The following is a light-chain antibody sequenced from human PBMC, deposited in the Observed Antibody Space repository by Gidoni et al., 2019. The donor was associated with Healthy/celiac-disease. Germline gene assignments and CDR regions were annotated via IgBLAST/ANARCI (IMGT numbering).Light chain of an antibody. Sequence: DIQMTQSPSSLSASVGDRVTITCQASQDISNYLNWYQQKPGKAPKLLIYDASNLETGVPPRFRGSGAGTDFTFTISSLQPEDIATYYCRQYDNRPYTFGQGTKLEIK. V-gene: IGKV1-33*01. CDR3: RQYDNRPYT. CDR1: QDISNY. CDR2: DAS. J-gene: IGKJ2*01.